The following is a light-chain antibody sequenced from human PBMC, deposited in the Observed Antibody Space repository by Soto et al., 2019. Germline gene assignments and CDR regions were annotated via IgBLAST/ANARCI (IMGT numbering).Light chain of an antibody. CDR1: SSDVGGYNY. CDR2: EVS. J-gene: IGLJ1*01. Sequence: QSALTQPASVSGSPGQSITISCTGTSSDVGGYNYVSWYQQHPGKAPKLMIYEVSNRPSGVSNRFSGSKSGNTASLTISGLKAEDGADYYCSSYTSSSNYVFGNGTKVTV. CDR3: SSYTSSSNYV. V-gene: IGLV2-14*01.